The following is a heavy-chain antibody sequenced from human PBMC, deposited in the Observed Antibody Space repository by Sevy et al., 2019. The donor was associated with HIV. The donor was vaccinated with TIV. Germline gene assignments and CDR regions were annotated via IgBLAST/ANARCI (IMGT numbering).Heavy chain of an antibody. CDR2: TYYRSKWYN. CDR3: AERTNDVFYYGMDV. V-gene: IGHV6-1*01. Sequence: SQTLSLTCAISGDSVSSIRTSWNWIRQSPSRGLEWLGRTYYRSKWYNDYATSVKSRITINADTSKNQVALQLNSVTPEDTAVYYCAERTNDVFYYGMDVWGQVTTVTVSS. CDR1: GDSVSSIRTS. J-gene: IGHJ6*02.